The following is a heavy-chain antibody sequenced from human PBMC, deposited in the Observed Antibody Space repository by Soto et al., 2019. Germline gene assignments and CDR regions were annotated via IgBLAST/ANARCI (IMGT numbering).Heavy chain of an antibody. CDR1: GGSISYYY. V-gene: IGHV4-59*01. Sequence: PSETLCLTCSVSGGSISYYYWSWIRQSPGKGLEWIGYIYYSGTTNYNPSLKSRVTISIDTSNNHLSLKLTSVTAADTAVYYCARDSQPGRPIGWFDPWGQGTLVTVSS. D-gene: IGHD1-1*01. CDR3: ARDSQPGRPIGWFDP. CDR2: IYYSGTT. J-gene: IGHJ5*02.